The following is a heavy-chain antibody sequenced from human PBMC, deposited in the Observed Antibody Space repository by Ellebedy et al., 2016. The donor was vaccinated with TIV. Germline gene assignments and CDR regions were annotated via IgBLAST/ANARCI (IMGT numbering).Heavy chain of an antibody. V-gene: IGHV4-34*01. Sequence: SETLSLTXTVSGGSISSYYWSWIRQPPGKGLEWIGEINHSGSTNYNPSLKSRVTISADTSKNQFSLKLSSVTAADTAVYYCARGLRWDYYMDVWGKGTTVTVSS. D-gene: IGHD4-23*01. CDR3: ARGLRWDYYMDV. CDR1: GGSISSYY. J-gene: IGHJ6*03. CDR2: INHSGST.